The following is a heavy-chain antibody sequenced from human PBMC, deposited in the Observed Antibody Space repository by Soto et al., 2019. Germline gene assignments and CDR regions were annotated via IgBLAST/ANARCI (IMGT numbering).Heavy chain of an antibody. CDR3: AKVRLRGLDNGNFDY. CDR1: GFTLSKFA. D-gene: IGHD1-26*01. CDR2: VSGAGITT. J-gene: IGHJ4*02. Sequence: GGSLRLACSVSGFTLSKFAMSWVRQAPGKGLEWVSVVSGAGITTKYADSVKGRFIISKDNSNNTVSLQMHSLRVEDTGIYYCAKVRLRGLDNGNFDYWGQGTLVTVSS. V-gene: IGHV3-23*01.